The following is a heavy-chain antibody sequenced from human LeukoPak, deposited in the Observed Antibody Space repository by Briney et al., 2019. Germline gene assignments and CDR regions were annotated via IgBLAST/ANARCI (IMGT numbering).Heavy chain of an antibody. CDR3: ARRYYYDSSGYQN. CDR1: GGSISSGGYY. J-gene: IGHJ4*02. D-gene: IGHD3-22*01. CDR2: IYYSGST. V-gene: IGHV4-31*03. Sequence: PSQTLSLTCTVSGGSISSGGYYWSWIRQHPGKGLEWIGYIYYSGSTYYNPSLKSRVTISVDTSKNQFSLKLSSVTAADTAVYYCARRYYYDSSGYQNWGQGTLVTVSS.